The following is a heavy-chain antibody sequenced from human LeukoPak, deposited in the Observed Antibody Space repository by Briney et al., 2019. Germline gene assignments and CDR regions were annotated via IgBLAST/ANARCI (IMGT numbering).Heavy chain of an antibody. V-gene: IGHV5-51*01. CDR3: ARRIAYYYDSSGYSPPDAFDI. J-gene: IGHJ3*02. D-gene: IGHD3-22*01. CDR2: IYPGDSDT. Sequence: GESLKISCKGSEYSFTSYWIGWVRQLPGKGLEWMGIIYPGDSDTRYSPSFQGQVTISADKSISTAYLQWSSLKASDTAMYYCARRIAYYYDSSGYSPPDAFDIWGQGTMVTVSS. CDR1: EYSFTSYW.